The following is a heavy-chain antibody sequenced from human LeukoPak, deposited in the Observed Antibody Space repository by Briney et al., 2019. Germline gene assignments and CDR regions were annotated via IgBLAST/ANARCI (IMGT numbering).Heavy chain of an antibody. Sequence: PGGSLRLSCAASGFTFDDYGMRWVRQAPGKGLEWVSGINWNGGSTGYADSVKGRFTISRDNAKNSLYLQMNSLRAEDTALYYCASEVIAAAGLEGNYWGQGTLVTVSS. CDR1: GFTFDDYG. CDR2: INWNGGST. J-gene: IGHJ4*02. D-gene: IGHD6-13*01. CDR3: ASEVIAAAGLEGNY. V-gene: IGHV3-20*04.